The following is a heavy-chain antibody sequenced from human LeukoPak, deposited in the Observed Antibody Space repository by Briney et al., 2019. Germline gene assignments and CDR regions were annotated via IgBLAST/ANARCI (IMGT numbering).Heavy chain of an antibody. J-gene: IGHJ4*02. D-gene: IGHD3-3*01. Sequence: SSETLSLTCIVSGDSISSSYWSWIRQPPGKGLEWIGYIYYSGSTYYNPSLKSRVTISVDTSKNQFSLKLSSVTAADTAVYYCARGLEDPYFDYWGQGTLVTVSS. CDR2: IYYSGST. V-gene: IGHV4-59*08. CDR3: ARGLEDPYFDY. CDR1: GDSISSSY.